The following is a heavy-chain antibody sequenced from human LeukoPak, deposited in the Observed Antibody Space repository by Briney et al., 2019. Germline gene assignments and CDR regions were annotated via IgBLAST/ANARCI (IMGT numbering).Heavy chain of an antibody. J-gene: IGHJ4*02. D-gene: IGHD3-22*01. Sequence: ASVKVSCKASGYTFTSYYMHWVRQAPGQGLEWMGIINPSGGSTSYAQKFQGRVTMTRDMSTSTVYMELSGLRSEDTAVYYCARGTYYYDSSGYEIDYWGQGTLVTVSS. CDR2: INPSGGST. CDR1: GYTFTSYY. V-gene: IGHV1-46*01. CDR3: ARGTYYYDSSGYEIDY.